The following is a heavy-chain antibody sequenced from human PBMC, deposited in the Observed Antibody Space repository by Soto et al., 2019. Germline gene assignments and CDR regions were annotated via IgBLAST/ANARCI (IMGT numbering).Heavy chain of an antibody. D-gene: IGHD3-3*01. Sequence: PAETLSLTCGVSVGSIRSHYWSWMRQPPGKSLEFLGYVYHTGTTNYSPSLKDRVNMLVDTSNNQFSLRLRSVTAADTAIYYCARGMLEWFSSSQNWFDPWGQGTLVTVSS. J-gene: IGHJ5*02. CDR3: ARGMLEWFSSSQNWFDP. CDR2: VYHTGTT. CDR1: VGSIRSHY. V-gene: IGHV4-59*11.